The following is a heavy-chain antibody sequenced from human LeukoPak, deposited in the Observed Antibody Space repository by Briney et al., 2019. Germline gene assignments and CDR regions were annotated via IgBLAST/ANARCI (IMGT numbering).Heavy chain of an antibody. CDR2: IYYSGST. J-gene: IGHJ3*02. Sequence: SETLSLTCTVSGRSISSYYWSWVRQPPGKGLEWIGYIYYSGSTNYNPSLKSRVTISVNTSKNQVSLKLSPVTAADTAVYYCARHGWLNAFDIWGHGTMVTVSS. D-gene: IGHD6-19*01. CDR3: ARHGWLNAFDI. V-gene: IGHV4-59*08. CDR1: GRSISSYY.